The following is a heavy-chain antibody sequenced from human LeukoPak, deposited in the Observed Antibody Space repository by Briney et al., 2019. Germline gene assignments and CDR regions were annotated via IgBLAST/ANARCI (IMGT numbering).Heavy chain of an antibody. V-gene: IGHV3-64*01. CDR2: ITSRGTDT. J-gene: IGHJ6*02. CDR1: GFSFSSYA. D-gene: IGHD4-17*01. CDR3: ARGRGTTVTASMDV. Sequence: GGSLRLSCAASGFSFSSYAMHWVRQAPGKGLEYVSGITSRGTDTSYANSVKGRFTISRDNSKNTPYLQMGSLRVEDMAVYYCARGRGTTVTASMDVWGQGTTVTVSS.